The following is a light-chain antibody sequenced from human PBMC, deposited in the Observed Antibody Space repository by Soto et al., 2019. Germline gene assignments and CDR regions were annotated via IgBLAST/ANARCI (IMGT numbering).Light chain of an antibody. V-gene: IGLV1-44*01. CDR3: ATWDDSRKGV. CDR1: TSNIESHS. CDR2: TNN. Sequence: QSVLTQPPSASGTPGQRIIISCSGSTSNIESHSENWFQQVPGTAPKLLIVTNNQRPSGVPDRFSGSKSGASASLAISGLRSEDEATYYCATWDDSRKGVFGTGTKVTVL. J-gene: IGLJ1*01.